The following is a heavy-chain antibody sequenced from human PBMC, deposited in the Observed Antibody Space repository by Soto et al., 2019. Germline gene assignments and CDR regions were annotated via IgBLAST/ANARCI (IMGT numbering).Heavy chain of an antibody. V-gene: IGHV1-18*01. Sequence: ASVKVCCKDSGYTIASYAISWMRQAPGQGLEWMGWISAYNGNTNYAQKLQGRVTMTTDTSTSTAYMELRSLRSDDTAVYYCARDPPPPDYWGQGTLVTVSS. CDR3: ARDPPPPDY. J-gene: IGHJ4*02. CDR2: ISAYNGNT. CDR1: GYTIASYA.